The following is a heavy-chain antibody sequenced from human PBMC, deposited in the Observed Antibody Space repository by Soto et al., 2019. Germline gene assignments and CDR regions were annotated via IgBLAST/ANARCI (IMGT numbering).Heavy chain of an antibody. CDR1: GGTFSSHA. D-gene: IGHD5-18*01. V-gene: IGHV1-69*06. CDR2: VIPIFDTT. Sequence: SVKVSCKASGGTFSSHAITWVRQAPGQGLEWMGVVIPIFDTTTYAQKFQGRVTITADKSTSTVYMDLSSLTFEDTAVYYCARSEVLTPMATVGYFDYWGQGALLTVSS. J-gene: IGHJ4*02. CDR3: ARSEVLTPMATVGYFDY.